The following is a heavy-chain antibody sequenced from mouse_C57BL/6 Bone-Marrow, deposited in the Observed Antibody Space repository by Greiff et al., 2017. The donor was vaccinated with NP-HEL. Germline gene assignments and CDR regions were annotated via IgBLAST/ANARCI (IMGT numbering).Heavy chain of an antibody. V-gene: IGHV7-3*01. J-gene: IGHJ3*01. D-gene: IGHD2-3*01. CDR3: ARYGDGYYVGAY. Sequence: EVKLMESGGGLVQPGGSLSLSCAASGFTFTDYYMSWVRQPPGKALEWLGFIRNKANGYTTEYSASVKGRFTISRDNSQSILYLQMNALRAEDSATYYCARYGDGYYVGAYWGQGTLVTVSA. CDR1: GFTFTDYY. CDR2: IRNKANGYTT.